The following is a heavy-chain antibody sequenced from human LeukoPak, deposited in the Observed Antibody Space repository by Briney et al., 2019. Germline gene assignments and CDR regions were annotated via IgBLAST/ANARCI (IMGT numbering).Heavy chain of an antibody. CDR3: ARDRSRYDSSGFWP. J-gene: IGHJ5*02. CDR1: GGSISSSSYY. CDR2: IYYSGST. D-gene: IGHD3-22*01. Sequence: PSETLSLTCTVSGGSISSSSYYWGWIRQPPGKGLEWIGSIYYSGSTYYNPSLKSRVTISVDTSKNQFSLKLSSVTAADTAVYYCARDRSRYDSSGFWPWGQGTLVTVSS. V-gene: IGHV4-39*07.